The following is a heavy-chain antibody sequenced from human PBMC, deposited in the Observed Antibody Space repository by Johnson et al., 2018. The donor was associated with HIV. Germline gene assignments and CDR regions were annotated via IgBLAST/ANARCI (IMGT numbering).Heavy chain of an antibody. D-gene: IGHD5-24*01. Sequence: VQLVESGGGLVRPGGSLRLSCVASGFAVSGYYMSWVRQAPGKGLEWVSVLFSGDTTYYADSVNGRFTISRDNSKNTLYLQMNSLRAEDTAVYYCARACRDGYTCDVFDIWGQVTLVTVSS. CDR2: LFSGDTT. CDR3: ARACRDGYTCDVFDI. CDR1: GFAVSGYY. J-gene: IGHJ3*02. V-gene: IGHV3-66*01.